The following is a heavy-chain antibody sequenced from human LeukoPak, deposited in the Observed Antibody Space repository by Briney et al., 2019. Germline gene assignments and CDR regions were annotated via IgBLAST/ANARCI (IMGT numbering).Heavy chain of an antibody. Sequence: PSETLSLTCAVSGYSISSGYYWGWIRQHPGKGLEWIGSIYHSGSTYYNPSLKSRVTISVDTSKNQFSLKLSSVTAADTAVYYCASHSGSSEYYYYYMDVWGKGTTVTVSS. J-gene: IGHJ6*03. CDR2: IYHSGST. V-gene: IGHV4-38-2*01. D-gene: IGHD6-6*01. CDR3: ASHSGSSEYYYYYMDV. CDR1: GYSISSGYY.